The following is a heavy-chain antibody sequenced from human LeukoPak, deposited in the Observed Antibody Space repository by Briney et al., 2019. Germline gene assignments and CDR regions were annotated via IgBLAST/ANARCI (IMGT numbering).Heavy chain of an antibody. J-gene: IGHJ3*02. D-gene: IGHD3-16*01. V-gene: IGHV1-2*02. CDR1: GYTFTGYY. CDR3: ARGLGGYDAFDI. Sequence: ASVKVSCKASGYTFTGYYMHGVRQAPGQGLEWMGWINPNSGGTNYAQKFQGRVTMTRDTSISTAYMELSRLRSDDTAVYYCARGLGGYDAFDIWGQGIMVTVSS. CDR2: INPNSGGT.